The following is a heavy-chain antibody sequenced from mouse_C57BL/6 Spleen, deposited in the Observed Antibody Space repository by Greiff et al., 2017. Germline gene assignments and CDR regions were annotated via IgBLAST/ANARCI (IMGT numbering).Heavy chain of an antibody. D-gene: IGHD4-1*01. Sequence: EVLLVESGGGLVQPGGSMKLSCVASGFTFSNYWMNWVRQSPEKGLEWVAQIRVKSDNYATHYAESVKGRFTISRDDSKSSVYLQMNNLRAEDTGICYCTAGTGGYWGQGTTLTVSS. CDR1: GFTFSNYW. CDR2: IRVKSDNYAT. V-gene: IGHV6-3*01. CDR3: TAGTGGY. J-gene: IGHJ2*01.